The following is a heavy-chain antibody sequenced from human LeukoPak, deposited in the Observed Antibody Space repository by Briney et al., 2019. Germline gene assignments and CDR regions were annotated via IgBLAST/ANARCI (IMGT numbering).Heavy chain of an antibody. Sequence: SETLSLTCTVSGDSISSSNYFWGWVRQPPGKGLEWVGNIYHSWNTFYNPSLKSRVTISADTSRNQFSLKLTFVTVADTAVYYCARQLYSSATVWGQGTTVIVSS. J-gene: IGHJ6*02. CDR3: ARQLYSSATV. D-gene: IGHD6-25*01. CDR1: GDSISSSNYF. CDR2: IYHSWNT. V-gene: IGHV4-39*01.